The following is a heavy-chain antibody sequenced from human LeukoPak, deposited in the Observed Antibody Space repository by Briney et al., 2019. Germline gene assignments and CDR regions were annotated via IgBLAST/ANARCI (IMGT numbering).Heavy chain of an antibody. V-gene: IGHV3-11*01. CDR2: ISRGGSTI. CDR1: GFTFSDYY. J-gene: IGHJ4*02. D-gene: IGHD3-10*01. Sequence: GGSLRLSCAASGFTFSDYYMSWIRQAPGKGLEWVSHISRGGSTIYYADSVKGRFTISRDNAKNSLFLQMNSPRAEDTAVYYCAREHYGSGDYWGQGTLVTVSS. CDR3: AREHYGSGDY.